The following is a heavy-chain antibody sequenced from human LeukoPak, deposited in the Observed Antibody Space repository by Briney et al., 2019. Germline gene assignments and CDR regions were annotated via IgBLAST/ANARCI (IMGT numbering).Heavy chain of an antibody. Sequence: GGSLRLSCAASGFTFDDYAMHWVRQAPGKGLEWVSSISWNSGRIDYADSVKGRFTISRDNAKNFLYLQMNSLRTEDTALYYCAKGSSGWPARYFDNWGQGTLVTVPS. CDR2: ISWNSGRI. CDR1: GFTFDDYA. J-gene: IGHJ4*02. CDR3: AKGSSGWPARYFDN. V-gene: IGHV3-9*01. D-gene: IGHD6-19*01.